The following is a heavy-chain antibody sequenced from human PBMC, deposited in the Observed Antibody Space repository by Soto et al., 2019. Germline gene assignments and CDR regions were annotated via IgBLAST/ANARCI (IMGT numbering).Heavy chain of an antibody. J-gene: IGHJ4*02. CDR1: GFTFSSYA. V-gene: IGHV3-23*01. CDR2: ISGSGGST. Sequence: PGGSLRLSCAASGFTFSSYAMSWVRQAPGKGLEWVSAISGSGGSTYYADSVKGRFTIPRDNSKNTLYLQMNSLRAEDTAVYYCAKPIGEKYCSGGSCYPPDYWGQGTLVTVSS. CDR3: AKPIGEKYCSGGSCYPPDY. D-gene: IGHD2-15*01.